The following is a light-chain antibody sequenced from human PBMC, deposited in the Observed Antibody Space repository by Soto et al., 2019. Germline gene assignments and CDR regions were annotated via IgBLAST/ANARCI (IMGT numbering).Light chain of an antibody. CDR2: EVS. Sequence: QSALTQPASVSGSPGQSITISCTGTSSDVGGYNYVSWYQQHPGKAPKLMIYEVSNRPSGVSNRFSGSKSGNTASLTISGLQAEDEADYYCSSYTSSSTYNYVFGTGTKPTVL. J-gene: IGLJ1*01. V-gene: IGLV2-14*01. CDR1: SSDVGGYNY. CDR3: SSYTSSSTYNYV.